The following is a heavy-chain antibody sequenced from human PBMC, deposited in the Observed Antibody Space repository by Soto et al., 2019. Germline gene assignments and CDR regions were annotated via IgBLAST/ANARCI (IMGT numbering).Heavy chain of an antibody. V-gene: IGHV3-21*01. J-gene: IGHJ6*02. CDR1: GFTFSSYS. CDR2: ISSSSSYI. Sequence: VGSLRLSCAASGFTFSSYSMNWVRQAPGKGLEWVSSISSSSSYIYYADSVKGRFTISRDNAKNSLYLQMNSLRAEDTAVYYCARLSGPRGMDVWGQGTTVTVSS. D-gene: IGHD3-10*01. CDR3: ARLSGPRGMDV.